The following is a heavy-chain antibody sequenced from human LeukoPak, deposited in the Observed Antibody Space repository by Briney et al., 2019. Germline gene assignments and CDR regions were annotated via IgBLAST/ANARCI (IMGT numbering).Heavy chain of an antibody. CDR1: GGFISSYY. CDR2: IYTSGTT. CDR3: ARDFEY. V-gene: IGHV4-4*07. Sequence: SETLSLTCSVSGGFISSYYWSWIRQPAGKGLDWIGRIYTSGTTNYNPSLKSRLTMSIDTSKNQFSLKLSSVNAADTAVYYCARDFEYWGQGILVIVSS. J-gene: IGHJ4*02.